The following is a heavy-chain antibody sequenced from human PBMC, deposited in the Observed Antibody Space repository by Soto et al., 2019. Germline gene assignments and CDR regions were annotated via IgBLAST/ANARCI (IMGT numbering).Heavy chain of an antibody. CDR2: IYYSGSS. Sequence: SETLSLTCTVSGDSISRNGYFWTWIRQHPGKGLEWIGYIYYSGSSYYNPPLKSRVTISVDTSKNQFSLKLSSVTAADTAVYYCARESYSGYDLYGMDVWGQGTTVTVSS. V-gene: IGHV4-31*03. CDR3: ARESYSGYDLYGMDV. D-gene: IGHD5-12*01. CDR1: GDSISRNGYF. J-gene: IGHJ6*02.